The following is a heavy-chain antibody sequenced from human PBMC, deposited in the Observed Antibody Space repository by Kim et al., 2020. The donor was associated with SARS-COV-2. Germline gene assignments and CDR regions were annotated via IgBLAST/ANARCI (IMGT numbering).Heavy chain of an antibody. D-gene: IGHD3-3*01. V-gene: IGHV4-31*02. CDR3: ARGRITIFGVVTEFDD. J-gene: IGHJ4*02. Sequence: SLKSRVTISVDTSKNQFSLKRSSVTAADTAVYDCARGRITIFGVVTEFDDWGQGTLVTVSS.